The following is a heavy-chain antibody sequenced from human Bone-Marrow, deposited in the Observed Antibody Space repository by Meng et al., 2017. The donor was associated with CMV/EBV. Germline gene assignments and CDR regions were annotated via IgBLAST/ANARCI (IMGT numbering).Heavy chain of an antibody. CDR2: INAGNGNT. CDR1: GYPFTTYA. V-gene: IGHV1-3*01. D-gene: IGHD3-9*01. J-gene: IGHJ5*02. CDR3: ARYALRYPYNWFDP. Sequence: ASGYPFTTYAIHWVRQAPGQRLEWMGWINAGNGNTKYSQKFQGRVTITRDTSASTAYMELSSLRSEDTAVYYCARYALRYPYNWFDPWGQGTLVTVSS.